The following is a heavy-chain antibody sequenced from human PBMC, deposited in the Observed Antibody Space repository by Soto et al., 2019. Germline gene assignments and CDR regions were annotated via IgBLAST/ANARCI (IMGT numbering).Heavy chain of an antibody. J-gene: IGHJ6*02. Sequence: HPGGSLRLSCAASGFTFSSYAMHWVRQAPGKGLEWVAVISYDGSNKYYADSVKGRFTISRDNSKNTLYLQMNSLRAEDTAVYYCARDRVEDIVVVPAAIRSYYYYYGMDVWGQGTTVTVSS. D-gene: IGHD2-2*02. CDR3: ARDRVEDIVVVPAAIRSYYYYYGMDV. CDR1: GFTFSSYA. CDR2: ISYDGSNK. V-gene: IGHV3-30-3*01.